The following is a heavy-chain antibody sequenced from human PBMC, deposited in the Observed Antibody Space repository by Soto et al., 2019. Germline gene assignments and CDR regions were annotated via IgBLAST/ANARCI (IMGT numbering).Heavy chain of an antibody. V-gene: IGHV3-21*01. CDR2: ISSSSSYI. D-gene: IGHD3-22*01. CDR1: GFTFSSYS. Sequence: GGSLRLSCAASGFTFSSYSMNWVRQAPGKGLEWVSSISSSSSYIYYADSVKGRFTISRDNAKNSLYLQMNSLRAEDTAVYYCARGYDSSGYYYAFDIWGQGTMVTVS. J-gene: IGHJ3*02. CDR3: ARGYDSSGYYYAFDI.